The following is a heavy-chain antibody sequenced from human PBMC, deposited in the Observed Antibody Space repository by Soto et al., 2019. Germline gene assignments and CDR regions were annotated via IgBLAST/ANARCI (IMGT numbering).Heavy chain of an antibody. J-gene: IGHJ4*02. V-gene: IGHV2-5*02. CDR1: GFSLSTSGLG. CDR2: IYWDDSK. CDR3: VNKGQEDWPFDE. D-gene: IGHD3-9*01. Sequence: QITLKESGPTLVRPTQTLTLTCAFSGFSLSTSGLGVGWIRQPPGKALEWLAVIYWDDSKPYSPSLQSRLTITKDTTKNLVVLTRTHMDPRDTGTYLCVNKGQEDWPFDEGGQGSLVTVSS.